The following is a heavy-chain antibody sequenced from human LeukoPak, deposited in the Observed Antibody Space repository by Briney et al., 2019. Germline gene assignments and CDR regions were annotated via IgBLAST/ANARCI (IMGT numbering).Heavy chain of an antibody. CDR3: ARALDSSGYPFDY. CDR1: GYTFTNYY. D-gene: IGHD3-22*01. V-gene: IGHV1-46*01. CDR2: INPSGGST. J-gene: IGHJ4*02. Sequence: GGSLRLSCAASGYTFTNYYMHWVRQAPGQGLEWMGIINPSGGSTSYAQKFQGRVTMTRDMSTSTVYMELSSLRSEDTAEYYCARALDSSGYPFDYWGQGTLVTVSS.